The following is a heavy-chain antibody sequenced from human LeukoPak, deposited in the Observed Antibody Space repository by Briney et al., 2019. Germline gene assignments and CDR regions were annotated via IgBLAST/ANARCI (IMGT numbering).Heavy chain of an antibody. V-gene: IGHV3-21*01. CDR3: ARDHVYSSSSLYYYYYYYMDV. CDR1: GFTFSNYG. J-gene: IGHJ6*03. CDR2: ISSSSSYI. Sequence: SGGSLRLSCVASGFTFSNYGMSWVRQTPGKGLEWVSSISSSSSYIYYADSVKGRFTISRDNAKNSLYLQMNSLRAEDTAVYYCARDHVYSSSSLYYYYYYYMDVWGKGTTVTVSS. D-gene: IGHD6-6*01.